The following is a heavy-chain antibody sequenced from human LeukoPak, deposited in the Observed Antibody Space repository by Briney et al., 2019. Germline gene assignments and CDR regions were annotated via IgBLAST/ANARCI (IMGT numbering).Heavy chain of an antibody. CDR2: IKQDGSEQ. Sequence: GGSLRPSCAASGFTFSSYWMDWVRQAPGKGLEWVANIKQDGSEQYYVDSVKGRFTVSRDNAKNSLYLQMNGLRVEDTAVYYCARDSGSEDMDVWGKGTTVTVSS. CDR1: GFTFSSYW. V-gene: IGHV3-7*01. J-gene: IGHJ6*03. CDR3: ARDSGSEDMDV. D-gene: IGHD3-10*01.